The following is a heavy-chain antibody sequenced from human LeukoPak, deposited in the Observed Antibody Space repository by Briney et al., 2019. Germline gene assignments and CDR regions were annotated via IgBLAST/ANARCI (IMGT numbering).Heavy chain of an antibody. Sequence: SETLSLTCTVSGGSISSYYCSWIRQPPGKGLEWIGYIYYSGSTNYNPSLKSRVTISVDTSKNQFSLKLSSVTAADTAVYYCARVGLWYYDSSGYYNWGQGTLVTVSS. CDR2: IYYSGST. CDR1: GGSISSYY. CDR3: ARVGLWYYDSSGYYN. V-gene: IGHV4-59*01. D-gene: IGHD3-22*01. J-gene: IGHJ4*02.